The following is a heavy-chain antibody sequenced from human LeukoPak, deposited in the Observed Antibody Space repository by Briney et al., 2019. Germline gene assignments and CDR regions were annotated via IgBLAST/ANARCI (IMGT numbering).Heavy chain of an antibody. D-gene: IGHD3-22*01. V-gene: IGHV1-69*01. CDR3: AREGHDSHDAFDI. J-gene: IGHJ3*02. CDR1: GGTFSSYA. CDR2: IIPIFGTA. Sequence: SVKVSCTASGGTFSSYAISWVRQAPGQGLEWMGGIIPIFGTANYAQKFQGRVTINADESTSTAYMELSSLRSEDTAVYYCAREGHDSHDAFDIWGQGTMVTVSS.